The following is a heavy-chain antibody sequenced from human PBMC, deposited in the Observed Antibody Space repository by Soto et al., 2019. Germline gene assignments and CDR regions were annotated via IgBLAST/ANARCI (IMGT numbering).Heavy chain of an antibody. V-gene: IGHV3-30-3*01. J-gene: IGHJ6*02. CDR2: ISYDGSNK. D-gene: IGHD5-12*01. CDR1: GFTFSSYA. CDR3: ARDGSSRYGYNIRAAYYYYGMDV. Sequence: PGGSLRLSCAASGFTFSSYAMHWVRQAPGKGLEWVAVISYDGSNKYYADSVEGRFTISIDNSKNTLYLQMNSLRAEDTAVYYCARDGSSRYGYNIRAAYYYYGMDVWGQGTKVTVYS.